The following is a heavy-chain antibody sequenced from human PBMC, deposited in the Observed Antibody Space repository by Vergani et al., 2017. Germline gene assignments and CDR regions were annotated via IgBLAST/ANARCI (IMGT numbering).Heavy chain of an antibody. D-gene: IGHD2-2*01. V-gene: IGHV3-21*01. CDR2: ISSSSSYI. Sequence: EVQLVESGGGLVKPGGSLRLSCAASGFTFSSYSMNWVRQAPGKGLEWVSSISSSSSYIYYADSVKGRFTISRDNAKNSLYLQMNSLRAEDTAVYYCAREWLDSRVPAASEIFDYWGQGTLVTVSS. CDR3: AREWLDSRVPAASEIFDY. CDR1: GFTFSSYS. J-gene: IGHJ4*02.